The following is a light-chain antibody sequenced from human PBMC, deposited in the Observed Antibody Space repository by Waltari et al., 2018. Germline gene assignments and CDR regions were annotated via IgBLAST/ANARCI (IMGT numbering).Light chain of an antibody. CDR3: GTWDSSLSGAV. J-gene: IGLJ7*01. CDR1: RSNIGNNY. Sequence: QSVLTQPPSVSAAPGQRVTISCSGGRSNIGNNYVSWYRQSPRTAPKLLIYENTERPSGLPGRFSGSKSGTSATLDITGLQAGDEADYYCGTWDSSLSGAVFGGGTHLTVL. V-gene: IGLV1-51*02. CDR2: ENT.